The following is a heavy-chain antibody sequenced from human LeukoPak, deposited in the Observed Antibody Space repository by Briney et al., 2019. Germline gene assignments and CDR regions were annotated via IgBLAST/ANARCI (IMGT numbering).Heavy chain of an antibody. CDR2: INPNSGGT. J-gene: IGHJ4*02. CDR3: ARALPAAGPTFDY. Sequence: ASVKVSCKASGYTFTGYFMHWVRQAPGQGLEWMGWINPNSGGTNYAQKFQGRVTMARDTSISTAYVELSRLRSDDTAVYYCARALPAAGPTFDYWGQGTLVTVSS. V-gene: IGHV1-2*02. D-gene: IGHD6-13*01. CDR1: GYTFTGYF.